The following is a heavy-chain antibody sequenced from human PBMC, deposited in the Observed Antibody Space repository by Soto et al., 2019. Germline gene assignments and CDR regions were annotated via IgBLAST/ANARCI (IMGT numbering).Heavy chain of an antibody. J-gene: IGHJ4*02. V-gene: IGHV1-3*01. CDR1: GYTFTSYA. D-gene: IGHD1-7*01. CDR2: INAGNGNT. Sequence: GASVKVSCKASGYTFTSYAMHWVRQAPGQRLEWMGWINAGNGNTKYSQKFQGRVTITRDTSASTAYMELSSLRSEDTAVYYCARDYNWNSKGREYYFDYWGQGTLVTVSS. CDR3: ARDYNWNSKGREYYFDY.